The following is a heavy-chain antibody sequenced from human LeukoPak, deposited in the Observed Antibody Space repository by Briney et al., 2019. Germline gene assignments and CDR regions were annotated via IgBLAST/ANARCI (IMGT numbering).Heavy chain of an antibody. CDR2: IIPIFGTA. D-gene: IGHD4-11*01. Sequence: SVKVSCKASGGTFSSYAISWVRQAPGQGLEWMGGIIPIFGTANYAQKFQGRVTITADESTSTAYMELSSLRSEDTAVYYCARINYRPIIKFFDFWGQGTLVTVSS. CDR3: ARINYRPIIKFFDF. J-gene: IGHJ4*02. V-gene: IGHV1-69*13. CDR1: GGTFSSYA.